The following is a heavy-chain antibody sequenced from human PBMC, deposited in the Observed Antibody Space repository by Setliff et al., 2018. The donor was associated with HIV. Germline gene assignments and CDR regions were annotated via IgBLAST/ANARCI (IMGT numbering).Heavy chain of an antibody. D-gene: IGHD1-26*01. CDR1: GASSIYF. Sequence: PSETLSLTCTVSGASSIYFWGWIRQPPGKGLEWIGSVYYSGSTYYNPSLKSRVTISMDTSKNQFSLKLNSVTVADTAVYYCAKDRSGSYRTFDYWGPGILVTVS. V-gene: IGHV4-39*07. CDR2: VYYSGST. J-gene: IGHJ4*02. CDR3: AKDRSGSYRTFDY.